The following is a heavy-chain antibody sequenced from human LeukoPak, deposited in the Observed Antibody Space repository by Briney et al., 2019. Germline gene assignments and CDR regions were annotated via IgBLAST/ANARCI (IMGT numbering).Heavy chain of an antibody. CDR3: ARWLGEGY. Sequence: GGSLRLSCAASGFTFSSYGMSWVRQAPGKGLEWVSVISGSGGSTYYTDSVKGRITISRDNSKNTLYLQMNSLRAEDTAVYYCARWLGEGYWGQGTLVTVSS. CDR1: GFTFSSYG. CDR2: ISGSGGST. V-gene: IGHV3-23*01. J-gene: IGHJ4*02. D-gene: IGHD3-10*01.